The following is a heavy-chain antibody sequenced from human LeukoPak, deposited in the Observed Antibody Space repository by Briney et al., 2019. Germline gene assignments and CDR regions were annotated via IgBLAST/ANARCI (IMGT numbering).Heavy chain of an antibody. CDR2: INWNGGST. CDR1: GFTFDNYG. V-gene: IGHV3-20*04. CDR3: ARGARGVSGYYFDY. D-gene: IGHD3-10*01. Sequence: GGSLRLSCAASGFTFDNYGMSWVRQAPGKGLEWVSGINWNGGSTGYANSVKGRFTISRDNAKNSLYLQMNSLRAEDTALYYCARGARGVSGYYFDYWGQGTLVTVSS. J-gene: IGHJ4*02.